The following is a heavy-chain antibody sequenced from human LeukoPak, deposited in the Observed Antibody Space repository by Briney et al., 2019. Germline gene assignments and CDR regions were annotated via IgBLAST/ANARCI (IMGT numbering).Heavy chain of an antibody. D-gene: IGHD5/OR15-5a*01. J-gene: IGHJ4*02. CDR3: AKKVGLVSAPLYYFDV. CDR1: GFTFSSYA. Sequence: GGSLRLSCAASGFTFSSYAMSWVRQAPGKGLEWVSAISGPAGSWDYADSVKGRFTISRDNSKNTLFLQMNSLRADDTAIYYCAKKVGLVSAPLYYFDVWGQGTLVTVSS. CDR2: ISGPAGSW. V-gene: IGHV3-23*01.